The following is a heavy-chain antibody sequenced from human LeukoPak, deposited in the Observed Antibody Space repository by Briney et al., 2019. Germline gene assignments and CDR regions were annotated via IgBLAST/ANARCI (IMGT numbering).Heavy chain of an antibody. V-gene: IGHV4-4*02. D-gene: IGHD3-16*02. CDR2: IHHDGRI. Sequence: SETLSLTCAVSGASITSHPWNWVRQPPGKGLEWIGEIHHDGRINYNPSLKSRVTLSVDKSKNQFSLRLNSVTAADTAMYYCARSHDHLWGNYPDYWGQGTLVTVSS. CDR3: ARSHDHLWGNYPDY. J-gene: IGHJ4*02. CDR1: GASITSHPW.